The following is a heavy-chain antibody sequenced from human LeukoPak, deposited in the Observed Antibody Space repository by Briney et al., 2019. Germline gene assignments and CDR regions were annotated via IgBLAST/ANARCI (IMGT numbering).Heavy chain of an antibody. CDR2: IYFSGTT. D-gene: IGHD1-14*01. CDR3: AKVGRKYNWFDT. CDR1: GGSIASYDNY. V-gene: IGHV4-30-4*08. Sequence: SETLSLTCTVSGGSIASYDNYWGWIRQHPGKGLEWIGHIYFSGTTHYNPSLAGRSVISVATSDNPFSLKLTYVTAADTAVYYCAKVGRKYNWFDTWGQGTLVTVSS. J-gene: IGHJ5*02.